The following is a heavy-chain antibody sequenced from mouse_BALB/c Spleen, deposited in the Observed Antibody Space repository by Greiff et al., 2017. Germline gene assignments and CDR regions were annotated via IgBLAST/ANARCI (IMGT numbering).Heavy chain of an antibody. J-gene: IGHJ4*01. CDR2: ISTYYGDA. CDR3: ARNGYAMDY. CDR1: GYTFTDYA. Sequence: QVQLKQSGAELVRPGVSVKISCKGSGYTFTDYAMHWVKQSHAKSLEWIGVISTYYGDASYNQKFKGKATMTVDKSSSTAYMELARLTSEDSAIYYCARNGYAMDYWGQGTSVTVSS. V-gene: IGHV1S137*01.